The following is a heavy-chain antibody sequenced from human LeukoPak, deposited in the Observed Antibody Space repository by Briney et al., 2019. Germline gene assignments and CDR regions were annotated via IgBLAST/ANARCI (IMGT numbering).Heavy chain of an antibody. D-gene: IGHD3-9*01. CDR3: ARVHYDILTGYSDFDY. V-gene: IGHV1-18*01. CDR1: GYTFTSYG. CDR2: ISAYNDNT. Sequence: ASVKFSCKASGYTFTSYGISWVRQAPGQGLEWMGWISAYNDNTNYAQKLQGRVTMTTDTSTSTAYMELRSLRSDDTAVYYCARVHYDILTGYSDFDYWGQGTLVSVSS. J-gene: IGHJ4*02.